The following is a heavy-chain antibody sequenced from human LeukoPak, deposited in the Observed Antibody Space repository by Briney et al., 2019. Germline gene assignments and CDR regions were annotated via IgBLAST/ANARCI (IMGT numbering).Heavy chain of an antibody. CDR2: INPSGGST. V-gene: IGHV1-46*01. CDR3: ASGTMVRGVITYFDY. CDR1: GYTFTSYY. Sequence: VASVKVSCKASGYTFTSYYMHWVRQAPGQGLEWMGIINPSGGSTSYAQKFQGRVTMTRDTSTSTVYMELSSLRSEDTAVYYCASGTMVRGVITYFDYWGQGTLVTVSS. D-gene: IGHD3-10*01. J-gene: IGHJ4*02.